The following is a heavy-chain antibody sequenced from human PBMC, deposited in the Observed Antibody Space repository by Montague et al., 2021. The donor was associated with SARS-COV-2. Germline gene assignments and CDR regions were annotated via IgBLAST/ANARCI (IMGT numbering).Heavy chain of an antibody. J-gene: IGHJ4*02. CDR2: ISSSGTTL. CDR1: GFTFRDYY. CDR3: ARDLAVDY. Sequence: SLRPSCAASGFTFRDYYMNWIRQAPGEGLEWVSSISSSGTTLYYASSVKGRFTISRDNAKNSLYLQMNSLRAEDTAVYYCARDLAVDYWGQGTLVTVSS. V-gene: IGHV3-11*01.